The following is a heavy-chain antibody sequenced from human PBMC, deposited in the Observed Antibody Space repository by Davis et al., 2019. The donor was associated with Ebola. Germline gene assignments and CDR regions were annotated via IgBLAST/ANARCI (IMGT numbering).Heavy chain of an antibody. D-gene: IGHD3-10*01. CDR2: IYYSGST. CDR3: ASGLWFREHYYYYGMDV. J-gene: IGHJ6*02. CDR1: GGSFSSYY. Sequence: PSETLSLTCAIYGGSFSSYYWSWIRQPPGKGLEWIGYIYYSGSTNYNPSLKSRVTISVDKSKNQFSLKLSSVTAADTAVYYCASGLWFREHYYYYGMDVWGQGTTVTVSS. V-gene: IGHV4-59*12.